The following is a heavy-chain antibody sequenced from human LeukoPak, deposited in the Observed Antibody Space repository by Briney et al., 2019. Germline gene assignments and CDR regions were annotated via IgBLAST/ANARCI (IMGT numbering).Heavy chain of an antibody. D-gene: IGHD4-17*01. CDR1: EFAFSDFY. V-gene: IGHV3-11*06. Sequence: PGGSLRLSCGASEFAFSDFYMTWIRQAPGKGLEWVSYISSSSSHTNYADSVKGRFTISRDNAKNSLSLQMNSLRVEDTAVYYCARDLDGDYGWHFDLWGRGTLVTVSS. CDR3: ARDLDGDYGWHFDL. CDR2: ISSSSSHT. J-gene: IGHJ2*01.